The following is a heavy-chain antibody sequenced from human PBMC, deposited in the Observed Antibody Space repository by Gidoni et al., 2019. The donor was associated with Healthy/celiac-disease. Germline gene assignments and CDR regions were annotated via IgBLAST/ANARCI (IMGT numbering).Heavy chain of an antibody. V-gene: IGHV4-61*02. CDR1: GGSISSGSYY. CDR3: ARAEGYSYGFWYFDY. J-gene: IGHJ4*02. D-gene: IGHD5-18*01. CDR2: IYTSGST. Sequence: QVQLQESGPGLVKPSPTLSLTCTVSGGSISSGSYYWSWIRQPAGKGLEWIGRIYTSGSTNYNPSLKSRVTISVDTSKNQFSLKLSSVTAADTAVYYCARAEGYSYGFWYFDYWGQGTLVTVSS.